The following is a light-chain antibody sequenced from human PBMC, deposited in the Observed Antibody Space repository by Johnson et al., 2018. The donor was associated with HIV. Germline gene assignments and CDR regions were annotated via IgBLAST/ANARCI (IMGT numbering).Light chain of an antibody. J-gene: IGLJ1*01. CDR1: TSNIGNNY. V-gene: IGLV1-51*02. Sequence: SVLTQPPSVSAAPGQKVTISCSGGTSNIGNNYVSWYQHLPGTAPKLLIYENNKRPSGIPDRFSGAKSGTSATLAITGLPTGDECDYYCATWSGSLNIGTGTKVTVL. CDR3: ATWSGSLN. CDR2: ENN.